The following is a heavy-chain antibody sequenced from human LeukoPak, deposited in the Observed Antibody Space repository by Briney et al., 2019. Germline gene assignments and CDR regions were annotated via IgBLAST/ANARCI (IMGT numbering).Heavy chain of an antibody. CDR2: IKTKTDGGTT. Sequence: GGSLRLSCAASGFTFSSAWMSWVRQAPGQGLEWLGRIKTKTDGGTTDYAAPVKGRFTISRDDSKDTLYLQTNSLKSDDTAVYYCANIFGGNSHRSDYWGQGTLVTVSS. D-gene: IGHD4-23*01. V-gene: IGHV3-15*01. J-gene: IGHJ4*02. CDR3: ANIFGGNSHRSDY. CDR1: GFTFSSAW.